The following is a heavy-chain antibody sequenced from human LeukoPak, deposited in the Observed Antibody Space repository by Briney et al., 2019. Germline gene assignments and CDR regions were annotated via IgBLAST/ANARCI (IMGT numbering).Heavy chain of an antibody. Sequence: GGSLRLSCAASGFTFNNYAMNWVRQAPGKGLEWVSVISGSGGTTYCADSVKGRFTISRDNSKNTLYLQMNSLRAEDTAVYYCAKDASPRDSSGWFDYWGQGTLVTVSS. D-gene: IGHD6-19*01. CDR1: GFTFNNYA. CDR2: ISGSGGTT. CDR3: AKDASPRDSSGWFDY. J-gene: IGHJ4*02. V-gene: IGHV3-23*01.